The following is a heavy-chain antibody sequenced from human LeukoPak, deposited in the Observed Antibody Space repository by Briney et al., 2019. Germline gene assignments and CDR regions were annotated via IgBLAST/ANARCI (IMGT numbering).Heavy chain of an antibody. CDR1: GDPLSSYSYY. D-gene: IGHD2-21*01. CDR2: ILFRGAA. Sequence: PSETLSLTCTVSGDPLSSYSYYWAWIRQPPGKGLEWIGGILFRGAAYYNPSLKPRIIMSVDTSQNHFSLKLTSVTAADTAVYFCARESGDTRTVNSFDFWGRGTLITVSS. V-gene: IGHV4-39*07. J-gene: IGHJ4*01. CDR3: ARESGDTRTVNSFDF.